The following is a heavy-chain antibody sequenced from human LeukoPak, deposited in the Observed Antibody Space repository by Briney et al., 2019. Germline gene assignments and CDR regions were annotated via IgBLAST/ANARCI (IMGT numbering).Heavy chain of an antibody. CDR3: AREIHDRGSTAPDY. Sequence: GGSLRLSCAASGFTFSSYAMSWVRQAPGKGLEWVSAISGSGGSTYYADSVKGRFTISRDNSKNTLYLQMNSLRAEDTAVYYCAREIHDRGSTAPDYWGQGTLVTVSS. CDR1: GFTFSSYA. CDR2: ISGSGGST. D-gene: IGHD3-22*01. J-gene: IGHJ4*02. V-gene: IGHV3-23*01.